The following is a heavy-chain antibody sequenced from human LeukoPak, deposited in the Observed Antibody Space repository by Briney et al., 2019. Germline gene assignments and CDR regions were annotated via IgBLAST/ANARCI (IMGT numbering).Heavy chain of an antibody. CDR3: ARLTPSDSSSWYWYFGL. J-gene: IGHJ2*01. D-gene: IGHD6-13*01. CDR1: GGSISSYY. V-gene: IGHV4-59*08. CDR2: IYYSGGT. Sequence: KASETLSLTCTVSGGSISSYYWSWIRQPPGKGLEWIGYIYYSGGTNYNPSLKSRVTISVDTSKNQFSLKLNTVTAADTAVYYCARLTPSDSSSWYWYFGLWGRGTLVTVSS.